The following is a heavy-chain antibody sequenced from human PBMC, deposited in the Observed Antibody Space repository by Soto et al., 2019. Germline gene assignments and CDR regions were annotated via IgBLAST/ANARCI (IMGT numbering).Heavy chain of an antibody. V-gene: IGHV3-48*02. D-gene: IGHD1-7*01. CDR3: ARGAGTLPI. CDR1: GFTFSSYS. Sequence: EVQLVESGGGLVQPGGSLRLSCAASGFTFSSYSMNWVRQAPGKGLEWVSYISSSSSTIYYAVSVKGRFTLSRDNSKNSLYRQMNRLRDEDTAVYYRARGAGTLPIWGQGTMVTVSS. J-gene: IGHJ3*02. CDR2: ISSSSSTI.